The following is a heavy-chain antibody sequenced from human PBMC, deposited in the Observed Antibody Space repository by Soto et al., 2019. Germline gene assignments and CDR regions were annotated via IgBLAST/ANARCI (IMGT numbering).Heavy chain of an antibody. Sequence: PSETLSLTCAVSGGSISTYYWRWILQPPGKRLEWMEYIYYSGSTNDTPSLESRVTISVDTSKNHFSLKLSSVTAADTAVYYCARGAGGYSYSVYGMDVWGQGTTVTVSS. CDR3: ARGAGGYSYSVYGMDV. V-gene: IGHV4-59*01. J-gene: IGHJ6*02. D-gene: IGHD5-18*01. CDR1: GGSISTYY. CDR2: IYYSGST.